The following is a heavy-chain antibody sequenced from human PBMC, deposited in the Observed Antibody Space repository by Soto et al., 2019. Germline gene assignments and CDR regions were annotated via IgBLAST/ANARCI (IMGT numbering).Heavy chain of an antibody. Sequence: GGSLRLSCAASGFTFSSYEMNWVRQAPGKGLEWVSYISSSGSTIYYADSVKGRFTISRDNAKNSLYLQMNSLRAEDTAVYYCARGYCSGGSCYGDYYYGMDVWGQGTTVTVSS. CDR3: ARGYCSGGSCYGDYYYGMDV. CDR2: ISSSGSTI. CDR1: GFTFSSYE. J-gene: IGHJ6*02. V-gene: IGHV3-48*03. D-gene: IGHD2-15*01.